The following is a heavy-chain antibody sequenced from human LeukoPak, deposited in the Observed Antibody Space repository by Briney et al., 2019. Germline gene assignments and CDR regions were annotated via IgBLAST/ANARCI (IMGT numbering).Heavy chain of an antibody. CDR2: INFNSGGT. V-gene: IGHV1-2*02. CDR3: ARALYSSSSNWFDP. CDR1: GYTFTGYY. J-gene: IGHJ5*02. D-gene: IGHD6-6*01. Sequence: GASVKVSCKASGYTFTGYYMHWVRQAPGQGLEWMGWINFNSGGTNYAQKFQGRVTMTRDTSISTAYMELSRLRSDDPAVYYCARALYSSSSNWFDPWGQGTLVTVSS.